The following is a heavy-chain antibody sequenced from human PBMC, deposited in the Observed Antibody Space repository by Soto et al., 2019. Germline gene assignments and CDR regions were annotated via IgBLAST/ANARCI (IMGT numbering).Heavy chain of an antibody. Sequence: EVQLLESGGGLVQVGGSLRLSCAASGFTFTNYGMNWVRQAPGKGLEWVSSISGGGRSTYNGDSVRVLFTISRDTSKNTLYRQMNSLTADYTAAHFCANQGRGAPFDYYVDVWGRGTTVTVSS. CDR2: ISGGGRST. V-gene: IGHV3-23*01. D-gene: IGHD2-15*01. CDR3: ANQGRGAPFDYYVDV. J-gene: IGHJ6*03. CDR1: GFTFTNYG.